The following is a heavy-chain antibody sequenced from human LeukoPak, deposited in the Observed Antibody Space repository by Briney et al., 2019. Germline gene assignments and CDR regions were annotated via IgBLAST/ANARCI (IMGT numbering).Heavy chain of an antibody. CDR1: GGSISSYY. CDR2: IYYSGST. Sequence: SETLSLTCTVSGGSISSYYRSWIRQPPGKGLEWIGYIYYSGSTNYNPSLKSRVTISVDTSKNQFSLKLSSVTAADTAVYYCARDGYSYGGDAFDIWGQGTMVTVSS. CDR3: ARDGYSYGGDAFDI. J-gene: IGHJ3*02. D-gene: IGHD5-18*01. V-gene: IGHV4-59*01.